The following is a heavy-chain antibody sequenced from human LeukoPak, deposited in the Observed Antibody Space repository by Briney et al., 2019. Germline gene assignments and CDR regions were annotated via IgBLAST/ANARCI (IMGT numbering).Heavy chain of an antibody. CDR1: GGSISGYY. D-gene: IGHD1-26*01. CDR3: ARSTTSGLLGGYLDD. J-gene: IGHJ4*02. Sequence: SETLSLTCSVSGGSISGYYWSWIRQPPGKGLEWIGYIYYSGSNNYNPSLESRAAISVDTSKNHFSLTLSFVTVADTAVYYCARSTTSGLLGGYLDDWGRGTRVTVSS. V-gene: IGHV4-59*01. CDR2: IYYSGSN.